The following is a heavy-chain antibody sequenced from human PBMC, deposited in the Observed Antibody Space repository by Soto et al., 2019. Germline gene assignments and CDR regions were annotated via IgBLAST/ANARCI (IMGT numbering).Heavy chain of an antibody. CDR3: ARVRFGELV. V-gene: IGHV3-23*01. J-gene: IGHJ4*02. D-gene: IGHD3-10*01. Sequence: EVQLLESGGGLVQPGGSLRLSCAASGFTFSSYAMSWVRQAPGKGLEWVSIIGVGGGDRYYPESVTGRFTISRDNSRDTLYLEMNRLRDEDAAVYYCARVRFGELVWGQGTLVTVSS. CDR2: IGVGGGDR. CDR1: GFTFSSYA.